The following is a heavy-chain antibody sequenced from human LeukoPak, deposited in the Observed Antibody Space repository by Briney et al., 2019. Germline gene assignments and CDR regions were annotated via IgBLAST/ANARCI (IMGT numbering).Heavy chain of an antibody. Sequence: SETLSLTCTVSGGSISSSNYYWGWIRQPPGKGLEWIGSISYSGSTYYNPSLKSRVTISIDTSKNQFSLKMSSVTAADTAVYYCARHRKLRYFDWSWGQGTLVTVSS. CDR3: ARHRKLRYFDWS. D-gene: IGHD3-9*01. CDR2: ISYSGST. J-gene: IGHJ4*02. CDR1: GGSISSSNYY. V-gene: IGHV4-39*01.